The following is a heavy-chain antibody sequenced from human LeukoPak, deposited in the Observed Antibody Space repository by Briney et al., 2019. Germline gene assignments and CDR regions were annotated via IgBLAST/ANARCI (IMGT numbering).Heavy chain of an antibody. CDR3: ARVGFSGYEDRGATFDY. V-gene: IGHV4-39*07. CDR1: GGSISSSSYY. CDR2: IYYSGST. J-gene: IGHJ4*02. Sequence: PSETLSLTCTVSGGSISSSSYYWGWIRQPPGKGLEWIGSIYYSGSTYYNPSLKSRVTISVDTSKNQFSLKLSSVTAADTAVYYCARVGFSGYEDRGATFDYWGQGTLVTVSS. D-gene: IGHD5-12*01.